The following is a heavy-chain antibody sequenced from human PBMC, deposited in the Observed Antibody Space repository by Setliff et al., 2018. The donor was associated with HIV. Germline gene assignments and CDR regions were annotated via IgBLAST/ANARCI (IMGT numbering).Heavy chain of an antibody. CDR1: GFTFSSYS. V-gene: IGHV3-21*01. J-gene: IGHJ4*02. D-gene: IGHD2-21*02. CDR2: ISSSSSYI. Sequence: GASVKVSCAASGFTFSSYSMNWVRQAPGKGLEWVSSISSSSSYIYYADSVKGRFTISRDNAKNSLYLQMNSLRAEDTAVYYCARVHLLVTPDYWGQGTLVTVSS. CDR3: ARVHLLVTPDY.